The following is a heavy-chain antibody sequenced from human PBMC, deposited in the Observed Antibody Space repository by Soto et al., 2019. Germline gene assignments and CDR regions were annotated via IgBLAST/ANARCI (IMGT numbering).Heavy chain of an antibody. CDR1: GFTFDDYG. V-gene: IGHV3-20*04. CDR2: INRIGGST. CDR3: ARNRIAAAGTFDY. Sequence: EVQLVESGGGVGRPGGSLRLSCAASGFTFDDYGMTWVRQAPGKGLEWVSDINRIGGSTAYADSVKGRFTISRDNAKNSLYLQMNSLRAEDTALYYCARNRIAAAGTFDYWGRGTLVTVSS. D-gene: IGHD6-13*01. J-gene: IGHJ4*02.